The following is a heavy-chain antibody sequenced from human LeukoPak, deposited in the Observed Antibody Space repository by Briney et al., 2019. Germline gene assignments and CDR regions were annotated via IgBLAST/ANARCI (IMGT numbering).Heavy chain of an antibody. V-gene: IGHV4-34*01. Sequence: SETLSLTCAVYGGSFSGYYWSWIRQPPGKGLEWIGEINHSGSTNYNPSLKSRVTISVDTSKNQFSLKLSSVTAADTAVYYCARRDGKRITMVRGVMASAFDIWGQGTMVTVSS. CDR2: INHSGST. CDR3: ARRDGKRITMVRGVMASAFDI. D-gene: IGHD3-10*01. CDR1: GGSFSGYY. J-gene: IGHJ3*02.